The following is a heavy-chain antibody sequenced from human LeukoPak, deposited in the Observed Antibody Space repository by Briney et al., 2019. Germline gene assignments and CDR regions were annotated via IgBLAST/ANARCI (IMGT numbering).Heavy chain of an antibody. CDR1: GYTFTSYD. CDR3: ARVIHPYSSSWHFYYYYYGMDV. V-gene: IGHV1-8*01. CDR2: MNPNSGNT. J-gene: IGHJ6*02. Sequence: ASVKVSCKASGYTFTSYDINWVRQATGQGLEWMGWMNPNSGNTGYAQKFQGRVTMTRNTSISTAYMELSSLRSEDTAVYYCARVIHPYSSSWHFYYYYYGMDVWGQGTTVTVSS. D-gene: IGHD6-13*01.